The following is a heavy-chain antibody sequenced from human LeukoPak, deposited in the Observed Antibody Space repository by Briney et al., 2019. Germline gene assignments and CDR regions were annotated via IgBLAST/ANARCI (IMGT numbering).Heavy chain of an antibody. Sequence: GASVKVSCKASGGTFSSYAISWVRQAPGQGLEWMGGIIPIFGTANYAQKFQGRVTITADESTSTAYMELGSLRSEDTAVYYCARDYGGTYFDYWGQGTLVTVSS. V-gene: IGHV1-69*13. D-gene: IGHD4-23*01. CDR3: ARDYGGTYFDY. CDR1: GGTFSSYA. J-gene: IGHJ4*02. CDR2: IIPIFGTA.